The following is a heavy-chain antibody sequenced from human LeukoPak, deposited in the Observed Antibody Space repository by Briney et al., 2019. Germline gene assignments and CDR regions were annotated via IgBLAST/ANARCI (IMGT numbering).Heavy chain of an antibody. Sequence: PSETLSLTCTVSGGSISSSSYYWGWIRQPPGKGLEWIGSIYYSGSTYYNPSLKSRVTISVDTSKNQFSLKLSSVTAADTAVYYCARPPPPRYGSSPGGDYWGQGTLVTVSS. CDR3: ARPPPPRYGSSPGGDY. CDR2: IYYSGST. J-gene: IGHJ4*02. CDR1: GGSISSSSYY. V-gene: IGHV4-39*01. D-gene: IGHD6-13*01.